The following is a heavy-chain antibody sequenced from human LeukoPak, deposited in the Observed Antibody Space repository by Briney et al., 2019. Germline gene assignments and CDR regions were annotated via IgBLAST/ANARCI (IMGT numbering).Heavy chain of an antibody. J-gene: IGHJ4*02. CDR3: ARDIGRAPDH. V-gene: IGHV3-74*01. CDR1: GFTFSSYW. Sequence: GGSLRLSCAASGFTFSSYWMSWVRQVPGKGLVWVSIISTDGSITRYADSVKGRFTVTRDNAKNTLYLEMNGLRAEDTAVYFCARDIGRAPDHWGQGTLVIVSS. D-gene: IGHD1-26*01. CDR2: ISTDGSIT.